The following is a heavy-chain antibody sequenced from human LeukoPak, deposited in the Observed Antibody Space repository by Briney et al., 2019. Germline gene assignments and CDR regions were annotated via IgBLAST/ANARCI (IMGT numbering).Heavy chain of an antibody. J-gene: IGHJ5*02. D-gene: IGHD2-21*01. V-gene: IGHV3-7*04. CDR2: MNEDGGEI. Sequence: GGSLRLSCAASGFTFCSSWMTWVRQAPGKGLEWVASMNEDGGEIHYVDSVKGRFTISRDNAKNSLYLQMNSLTAEDTAVYYCVRAYHPGGWFDPWGQGTLVTVSS. CDR1: GFTFCSSW. CDR3: VRAYHPGGWFDP.